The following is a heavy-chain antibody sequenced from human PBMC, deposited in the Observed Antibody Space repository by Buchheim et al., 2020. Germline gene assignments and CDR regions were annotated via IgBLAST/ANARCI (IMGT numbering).Heavy chain of an antibody. D-gene: IGHD2-2*01. CDR2: ITRSSSPI. J-gene: IGHJ4*02. CDR1: GFTFSSYS. Sequence: DVQLVESGGGLVQPGGSLRLSCAASGFTFSSYSTNWVRQTPGKGLEWVSYITRSSSPIHYADSVRGRFTISRDNAKNSLFLQMNSLRTEDTGIYYCTRDPNALDYWGQGTL. V-gene: IGHV3-48*01. CDR3: TRDPNALDY.